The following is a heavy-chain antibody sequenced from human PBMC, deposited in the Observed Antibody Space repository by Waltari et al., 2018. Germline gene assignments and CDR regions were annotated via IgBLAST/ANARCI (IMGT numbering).Heavy chain of an antibody. J-gene: IGHJ4*02. CDR2: ISWNSDSI. V-gene: IGHV3-9*01. D-gene: IGHD5-18*01. Sequence: EVQLVESGGGLVQPGRSLRLPCVGAGFSFEDYAMHWVRQDPGEGLEWVSGISWNSDSIGYADSVKGRFTISRDNAKNSLYLHMNSLRPEDTALYYCVKDRRGYTYEYGWGQGTLVTVSS. CDR1: GFSFEDYA. CDR3: VKDRRGYTYEYG.